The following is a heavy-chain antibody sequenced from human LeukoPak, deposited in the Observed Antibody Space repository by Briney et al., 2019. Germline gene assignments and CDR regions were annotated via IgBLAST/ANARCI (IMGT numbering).Heavy chain of an antibody. CDR1: GFTFSNYA. CDR2: ITGSGTNR. Sequence: GGSLRLSCVASGFTFSNYAMSWVRQAPGKGLEWVSAITGSGTNRYYADSLKGRFTTSRDNSKNAVFLQMNSLRHEDTAIYYCVIWGDYDVLTGYYVPDYWGQGTLVTVAS. J-gene: IGHJ4*02. V-gene: IGHV3-23*01. CDR3: VIWGDYDVLTGYYVPDY. D-gene: IGHD3-9*01.